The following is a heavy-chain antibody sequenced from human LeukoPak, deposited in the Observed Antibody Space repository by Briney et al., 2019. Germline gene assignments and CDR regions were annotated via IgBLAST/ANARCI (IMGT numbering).Heavy chain of an antibody. D-gene: IGHD3-10*01. CDR2: IYYSGST. J-gene: IGHJ5*02. CDR3: ARQRITMVRGVISNNWFDP. V-gene: IGHV4-39*01. Sequence: SETLSLTCTVSGGSISSSSYYWGCIRQPPGKGLEWIGSIYYSGSTYYNPSLKSRVTISVDTSKNQFSLKLSSVTAADTAVYYCARQRITMVRGVISNNWFDPWGQGTLVTVSS. CDR1: GGSISSSSYY.